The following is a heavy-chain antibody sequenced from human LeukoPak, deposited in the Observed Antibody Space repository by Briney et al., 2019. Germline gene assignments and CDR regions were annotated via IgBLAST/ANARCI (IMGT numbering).Heavy chain of an antibody. J-gene: IGHJ6*04. V-gene: IGHV4-61*09. CDR2: FYSSTRT. CDR1: GDSLTSGSRY. D-gene: IGHD4-17*01. CDR3: ARCMSELDYGDYAYYYHMDV. Sequence: PSETLSLTCTVAGDSLTSGSRYWSWIRQPAGKGLEWIGHFYSSTRTTYNPSLESRVTISGDTAKNQFSLKLDSVTAADTAVYFCARCMSELDYGDYAYYYHMDVWGKGTTVTVSS.